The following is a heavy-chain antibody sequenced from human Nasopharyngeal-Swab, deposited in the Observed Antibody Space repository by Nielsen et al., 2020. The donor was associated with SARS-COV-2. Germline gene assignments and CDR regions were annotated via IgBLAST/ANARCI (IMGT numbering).Heavy chain of an antibody. V-gene: IGHV3-30*04. CDR3: ARTLRGGSGWYRSGFDY. CDR1: GFTFSSYA. Sequence: GESLKISCSASGFTFSSYAMHWVRQAPGKGLEWVAVISYDGSNKYYADSVKGRFTISRDNSKNTLFLQMNSLRAEDTAVYYCARTLRGGSGWYRSGFDYWGQGTLVTVSS. D-gene: IGHD6-19*01. CDR2: ISYDGSNK. J-gene: IGHJ4*02.